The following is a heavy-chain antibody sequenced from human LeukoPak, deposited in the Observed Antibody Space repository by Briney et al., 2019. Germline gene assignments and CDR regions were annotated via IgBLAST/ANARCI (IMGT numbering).Heavy chain of an antibody. J-gene: IGHJ6*03. CDR3: ASGTYGDYYYYYMDV. CDR2: INHSGST. CDR1: GGSFSGYY. V-gene: IGHV4-34*01. D-gene: IGHD4-17*01. Sequence: PSETLSLTCAVYGGSFSGYYWSWIRQPPGKGLEWIGEINHSGSTNYNPSLKSRVTISVDTSKNQFSLKLSSVTAADTAVYYCASGTYGDYYYYYMDVWGKGTTVTVSS.